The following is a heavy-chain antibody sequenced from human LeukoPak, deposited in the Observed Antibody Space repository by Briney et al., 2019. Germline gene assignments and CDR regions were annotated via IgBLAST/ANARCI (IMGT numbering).Heavy chain of an antibody. CDR3: ARGVKLNSGSYLRFDY. V-gene: IGHV3-21*01. D-gene: IGHD1-26*01. Sequence: GGSLRLSCAASGFTFSSYSMNWVRQAPGKGLEWVSSISSSSSYIYYADSVKGRFTISRDNAKNSLYLQMNSLRAEDTAVYYCARGVKLNSGSYLRFDYWGQGTLVTVSS. J-gene: IGHJ4*02. CDR2: ISSSSSYI. CDR1: GFTFSSYS.